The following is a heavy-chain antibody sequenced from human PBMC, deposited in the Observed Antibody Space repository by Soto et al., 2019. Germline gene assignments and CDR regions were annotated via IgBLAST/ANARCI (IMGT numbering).Heavy chain of an antibody. CDR1: GGSISSGCFY. V-gene: IGHV4-30-2*01. CDR2: IYHTGSA. J-gene: IGHJ4*02. D-gene: IGHD3-22*01. Sequence: SLSLTGTVCGGSISSGCFYWSWIRQPPRRGLEWIGYIYHTGSASYSPSLKGRVTISVDKSKNQFSLSLNSVTAADTAIYYCARAHYGPSGYYFDSWGQGSLVTVSS. CDR3: ARAHYGPSGYYFDS.